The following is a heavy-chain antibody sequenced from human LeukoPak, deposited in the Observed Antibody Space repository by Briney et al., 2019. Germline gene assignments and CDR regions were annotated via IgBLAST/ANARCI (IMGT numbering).Heavy chain of an antibody. CDR3: ARVLDLSKRGLDAFDI. CDR1: GGSISSYF. CDR2: VYYSGST. V-gene: IGHV4-59*01. J-gene: IGHJ3*02. Sequence: SETLSLTCTVSGGSISSYFWSWIRQPAGKGLEWMGYVYYSGSTNYNPSLKSRVTISVDTSKKQFSLKLSSATAADTAVYYCARVLDLSKRGLDAFDIWGQGTMVTVSS. D-gene: IGHD3-16*01.